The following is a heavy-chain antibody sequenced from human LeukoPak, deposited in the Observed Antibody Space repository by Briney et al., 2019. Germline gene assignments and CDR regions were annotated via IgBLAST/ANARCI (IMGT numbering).Heavy chain of an antibody. Sequence: LSGGSLRLSCAASGFTFSSYAMSWVRQAPGKGLEWVSGISGSGDNTYYADSVKGRFTISRDNSKNTLYVQVNSLGTEDTAAYYCAKGSYYDSSGSFYFDYRGQGTLVTVSS. J-gene: IGHJ4*02. CDR2: ISGSGDNT. CDR3: AKGSYYDSSGSFYFDY. CDR1: GFTFSSYA. V-gene: IGHV3-23*01. D-gene: IGHD3-22*01.